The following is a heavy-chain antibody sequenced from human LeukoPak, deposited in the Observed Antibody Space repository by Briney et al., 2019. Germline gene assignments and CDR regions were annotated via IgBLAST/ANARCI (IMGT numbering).Heavy chain of an antibody. V-gene: IGHV3-23*01. CDR3: TKARDDYGVDTIDS. CDR1: GFTLNNYA. J-gene: IGHJ4*02. D-gene: IGHD3-3*01. Sequence: GGSLRLSCAASGFTLNNYAMTWVRQAPGQGLEWVSAIRSSGATTYYADSVKGRFTISRDNSKNTVYLQMNSLRAEDTAIYYCTKARDDYGVDTIDSWGQGTLVTVSS. CDR2: IRSSGATT.